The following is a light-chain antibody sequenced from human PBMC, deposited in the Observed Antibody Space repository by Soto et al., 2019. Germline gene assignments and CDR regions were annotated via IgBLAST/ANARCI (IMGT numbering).Light chain of an antibody. Sequence: QSALTQPASVSGSPGQSITISCTGTNSDVGGYNYVSWYQQYPGKAPKLMIYDVDTRPSGVSNRFSGSKSGNTASLTISGLQADDEADYYCSSYTNSNTLVFGSGTKVTVL. CDR1: NSDVGGYNY. CDR2: DVD. J-gene: IGLJ1*01. CDR3: SSYTNSNTLV. V-gene: IGLV2-14*01.